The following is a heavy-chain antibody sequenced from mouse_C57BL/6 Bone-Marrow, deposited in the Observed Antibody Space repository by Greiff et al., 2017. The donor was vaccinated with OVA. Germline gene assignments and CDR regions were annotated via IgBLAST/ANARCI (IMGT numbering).Heavy chain of an antibody. CDR2: IDPSDSYT. V-gene: IGHV1-59*01. CDR1: GYTFTSYW. D-gene: IGHD3-3*01. Sequence: QVQLQQPGAELVRPGTSVKLSCKASGYTFTSYWMHWVKQRPGQGLEWIGVIDPSDSYTNYNQKFKGKATLTVDTSSSTAYMQLSSLTSEDAAVYYCARRDVYFDYWGQGTTRTVSS. CDR3: ARRDVYFDY. J-gene: IGHJ2*01.